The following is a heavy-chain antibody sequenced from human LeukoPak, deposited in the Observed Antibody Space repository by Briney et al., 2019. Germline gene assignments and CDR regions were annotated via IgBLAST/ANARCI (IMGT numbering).Heavy chain of an antibody. J-gene: IGHJ6*02. CDR2: FLPDDSDT. Sequence: GESLKISCKASGYIFKNYYIAWVRQMPGKGLEWMSFFLPDDSDTRYSPSFKGQVTISADKSISTAYLQWSSLKASDTAMYYCARHPSSSWFPAGSYYYYGMDVWGQGTTVTVSS. D-gene: IGHD6-13*01. CDR1: GYIFKNYY. V-gene: IGHV5-51*01. CDR3: ARHPSSSWFPAGSYYYYGMDV.